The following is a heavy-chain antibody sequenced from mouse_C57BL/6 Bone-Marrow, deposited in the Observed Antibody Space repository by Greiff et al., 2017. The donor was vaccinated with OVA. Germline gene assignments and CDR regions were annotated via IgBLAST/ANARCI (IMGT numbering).Heavy chain of an antibody. J-gene: IGHJ4*01. D-gene: IGHD2-2*01. CDR3: ARGSRWLRRTPMDY. CDR1: GYTFTSYT. CDR2: INPSSGYT. V-gene: IGHV1-4*01. Sequence: QVQLQQSGAELARPGASVKMSCKASGYTFTSYTMHWVKQRPGQGLEWIGYINPSSGYTKYNQKFKDKATLTADKSSSTAYMQLSSLTSEDSAVYYCARGSRWLRRTPMDYWGQGTSVTVSS.